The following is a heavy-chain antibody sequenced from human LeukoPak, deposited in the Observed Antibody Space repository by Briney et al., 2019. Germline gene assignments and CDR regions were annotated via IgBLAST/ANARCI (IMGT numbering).Heavy chain of an antibody. J-gene: IGHJ6*02. CDR1: GYTFTSYY. CDR3: ARDRMGTVTSNTPPEWDYYGMDV. V-gene: IGHV1-46*01. D-gene: IGHD4-11*01. CDR2: MNPSGGST. Sequence: ASVKVSCKASGYTFTSYYMHWVRQAPGQGLEWMGIMNPSGGSTSYAQTFHGRVTMTRDTSTSTVYMELSSLRSEATAVYYCARDRMGTVTSNTPPEWDYYGMDVWGQGTTVTVSS.